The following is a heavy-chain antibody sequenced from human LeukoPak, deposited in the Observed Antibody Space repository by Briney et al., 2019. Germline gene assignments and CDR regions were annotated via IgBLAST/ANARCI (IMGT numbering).Heavy chain of an antibody. Sequence: XXLSCAAXGFTFSSYSMNWVRQAPGKGLEWVSSISSSSSYIYYADSVKGGFTISRDNAKKSLYLQMNRVRAEDTAVYYCARLGEPGDYDIFTGPGDAFHIWGQGPMVTVSS. V-gene: IGHV3-21*01. J-gene: IGHJ3*02. CDR2: ISSSSSYI. CDR1: GFTFSSYS. D-gene: IGHD3-9*01. CDR3: ARLGEPGDYDIFTGPGDAFHI.